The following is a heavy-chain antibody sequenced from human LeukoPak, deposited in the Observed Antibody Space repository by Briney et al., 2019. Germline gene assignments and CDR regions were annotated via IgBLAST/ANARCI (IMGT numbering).Heavy chain of an antibody. CDR1: AGSISSYY. J-gene: IGHJ6*03. D-gene: IGHD3-22*01. V-gene: IGHV4-59*01. CDR2: IYYSGST. Sequence: SQTLSLTCTVAAGSISSYYWSWIRHPPGKVLEWIGYIYYSGSTNYNPSLKSRVTISVDTSKNQFSLKLSSVTAADTAVYYCTRGSIAYYYMDVWGKGTTVTISS. CDR3: TRGSIAYYYMDV.